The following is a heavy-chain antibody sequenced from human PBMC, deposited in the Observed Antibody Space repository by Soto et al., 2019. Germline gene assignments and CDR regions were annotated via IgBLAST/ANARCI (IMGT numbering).Heavy chain of an antibody. J-gene: IGHJ6*02. CDR2: IIPIFGTA. D-gene: IGHD2-15*01. Sequence: QVQLVQSGAEVKKPGSSVKVSCKASGGTFSSYAISWVRQAPGQGLEWMGGIIPIFGTANYAQKFQGRVTITADESTRTAYLELSSLRSEDTAVYYCARGGVYCSGGSCHGYYYGMDVWGQGPTVTVSS. CDR1: GGTFSSYA. CDR3: ARGGVYCSGGSCHGYYYGMDV. V-gene: IGHV1-69*12.